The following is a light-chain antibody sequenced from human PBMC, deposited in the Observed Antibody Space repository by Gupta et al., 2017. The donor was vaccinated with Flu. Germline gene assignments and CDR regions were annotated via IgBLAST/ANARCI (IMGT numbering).Light chain of an antibody. CDR1: QGIGNE. CDR3: RQDYNYPRT. J-gene: IGKJ5*01. Sequence: AILMTQSPSSLSASIGDRVAITCRASQGIGNELAWYQQKPGKAPKLLIYAASTLQSGVPSRFSGSGSGTDFTLTIRSLQPEDFATYYCRQDYNYPRTFGQGTRLEIK. V-gene: IGKV1-6*01. CDR2: AAS.